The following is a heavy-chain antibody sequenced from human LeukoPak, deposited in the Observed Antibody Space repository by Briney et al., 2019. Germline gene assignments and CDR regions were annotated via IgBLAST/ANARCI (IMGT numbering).Heavy chain of an antibody. Sequence: KPSETLSLTCTVSGGSISSSSYYWGWIRQPPGKGLEWIGSIYYSGSTYYNPSLKSRVTISVDTSKNQFSLKLSSVTAADTAVYYCARRGITMIVVANWFDPWGQGTLVTVSS. CDR2: IYYSGST. J-gene: IGHJ5*02. V-gene: IGHV4-39*01. CDR1: GGSISSSSYY. D-gene: IGHD3-22*01. CDR3: ARRGITMIVVANWFDP.